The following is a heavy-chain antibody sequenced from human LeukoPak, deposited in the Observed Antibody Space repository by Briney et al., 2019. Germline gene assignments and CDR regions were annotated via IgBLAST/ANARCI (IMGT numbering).Heavy chain of an antibody. CDR3: ARNTYYDFWSGLLLTNEHGMDA. CDR2: INTNTGNP. CDR1: GYTFTSYA. J-gene: IGHJ6*02. V-gene: IGHV7-4-1*02. D-gene: IGHD3-3*01. Sequence: ASVKVSCKASGYTFTSYAMNWVRQAPGQGLEWMGWINTNTGNPTYAQGFTGRFVFSLDTSVSTAYLQISSLKAEDTAVYYCARNTYYDFWSGLLLTNEHGMDAWGQGTTVTVSS.